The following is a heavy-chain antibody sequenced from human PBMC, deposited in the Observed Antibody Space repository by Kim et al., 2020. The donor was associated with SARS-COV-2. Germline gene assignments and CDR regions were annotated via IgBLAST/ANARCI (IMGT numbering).Heavy chain of an antibody. V-gene: IGHV1-8*01. CDR2: MNPNSGNT. J-gene: IGHJ6*02. Sequence: ASVKVSCKASGYTFTSYDINWVRQATGQGLEWMGWMNPNSGNTGYAQKFQGRVTMTRNTSISTAYMELSSLRSEDTAVYYCARVVVSPYYYDSSGPQPYGMDVWGQGTTVTVSS. CDR3: ARVVVSPYYYDSSGPQPYGMDV. D-gene: IGHD3-22*01. CDR1: GYTFTSYD.